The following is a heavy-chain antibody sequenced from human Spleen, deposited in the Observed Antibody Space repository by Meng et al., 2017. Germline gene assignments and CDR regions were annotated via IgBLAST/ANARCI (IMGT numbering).Heavy chain of an antibody. Sequence: QVQLVQSGAEVKKPGASVKVSCKASGYTFTSYGISWVRQAPGQGLEWMGWITPGSGNTKYSQKFQGRLTITTDTSASTAYMELSTLRSEDTAVYYCARDFTSGSSGDPWGQGTLVTVSS. CDR1: GYTFTSYG. D-gene: IGHD6-19*01. CDR2: ITPGSGNT. CDR3: ARDFTSGSSGDP. V-gene: IGHV1-18*01. J-gene: IGHJ5*02.